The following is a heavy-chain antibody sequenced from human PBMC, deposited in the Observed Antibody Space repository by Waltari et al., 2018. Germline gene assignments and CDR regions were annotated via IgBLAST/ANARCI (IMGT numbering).Heavy chain of an antibody. CDR1: GYRVSNFW. CDR2: ISDDGTSV. V-gene: IGHV3-74*01. J-gene: IGHJ6*02. D-gene: IGHD3-10*01. CDR3: ARLAPRTNRSPVPGRHYYYGMDV. Sequence: EEQLLESAGVLVQPGDSLILYCAGYGYRVSNFWINSVLHTTGRGLVWVARISDDGTSVNYAESVKGRFTISRDNAKNTLYLQMKRLRVEDTAVYYCARLAPRTNRSPVPGRHYYYGMDVWGQGTTVTVSS.